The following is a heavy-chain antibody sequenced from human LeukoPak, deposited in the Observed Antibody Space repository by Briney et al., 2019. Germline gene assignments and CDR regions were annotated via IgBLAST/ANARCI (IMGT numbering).Heavy chain of an antibody. Sequence: GGSLRLSCAASGFTFSSCTMNWVRQAPGKGLEWVSSISTSSTYIYYADSVKGRFTISRDNAKNSLYLQMNSLRAEDTAVYYCARAFEQWLPFDYWGQGTLVTVSS. J-gene: IGHJ4*02. CDR1: GFTFSSCT. CDR3: ARAFEQWLPFDY. V-gene: IGHV3-21*01. CDR2: ISTSSTYI. D-gene: IGHD6-19*01.